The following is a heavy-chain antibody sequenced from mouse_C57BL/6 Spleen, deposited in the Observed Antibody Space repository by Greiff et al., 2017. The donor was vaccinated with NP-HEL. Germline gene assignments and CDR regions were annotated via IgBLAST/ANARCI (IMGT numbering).Heavy chain of an antibody. CDR3: ARSGGTPALDY. CDR1: GYTFTSYT. Sequence: QVQLQQSGAELARPGASVKMSCKASGYTFTSYTMHWVKQRPGQGLEWIGYINPSSGYTKYNQKFKDKATLTADKSSSTAYMQLSSLTSEDSAVDYCARSGGTPALDYWGQGTTLTVSS. CDR2: INPSSGYT. J-gene: IGHJ2*01. V-gene: IGHV1-4*01. D-gene: IGHD2-14*01.